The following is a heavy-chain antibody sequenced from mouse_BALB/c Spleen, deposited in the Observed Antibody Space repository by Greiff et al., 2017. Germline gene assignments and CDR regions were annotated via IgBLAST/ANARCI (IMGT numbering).Heavy chain of an antibody. CDR3: VRYYYAMDY. J-gene: IGHJ4*01. V-gene: IGHV10S3*01. CDR2: IRSKSNNYAT. CDR1: GFTFNTNA. Sequence: EVQLVETGGGLVQPKGSLKLSCAASGFTFNTNAMNWVRQAPGKGLEWVARIRSKSNNYATYYADSVKDRFTISRDDSQSMLYLQMNNLKTEDTAMYYCVRYYYAMDYWGQGTSVTVSS.